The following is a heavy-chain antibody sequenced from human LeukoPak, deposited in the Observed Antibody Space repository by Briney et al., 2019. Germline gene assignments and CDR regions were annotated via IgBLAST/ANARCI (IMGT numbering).Heavy chain of an antibody. CDR3: ARGGYYGSGNDFRFDP. CDR2: IYYSGST. CDR1: GGSISIYY. D-gene: IGHD3-10*01. V-gene: IGHV4-59*01. J-gene: IGHJ5*02. Sequence: SETLSLTCTVSGGSISIYYWSWIRQPPGKGLERIGYIYYSGSTNYKTSLKSRVTISVATSKNQFSLKLNSVTGADTAVFYCARGGYYGSGNDFRFDPWGQGTLVTVSS.